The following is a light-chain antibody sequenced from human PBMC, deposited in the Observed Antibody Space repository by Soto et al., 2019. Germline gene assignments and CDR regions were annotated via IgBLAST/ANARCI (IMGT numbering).Light chain of an antibody. CDR1: QTISSW. V-gene: IGKV1-5*03. CDR2: KAS. Sequence: IQLTQSPSSLSASTGDRVTITCRASQTISSWLAWYQQKPGKAPKLLIYKASTLKSGVPSRFSGXGSGAELTXTISSLQHDGFANDYCKHENSYSEAFGQGTKVDSK. CDR3: KHENSYSEA. J-gene: IGKJ1*01.